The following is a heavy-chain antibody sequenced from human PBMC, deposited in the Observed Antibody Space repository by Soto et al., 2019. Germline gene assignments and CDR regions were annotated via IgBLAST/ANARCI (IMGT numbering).Heavy chain of an antibody. CDR3: ARSSAYTFGSKAYSFDY. Sequence: SETLSLTCPVYGGSFSGYHWIWIRQPPGKGLEWIGGINHSGGTNYNPSLKSRVTISVDTSKNQFSLKLSSVTAADTAVYYCARSSAYTFGSKAYSFDYWGQGTLVTVSS. CDR2: INHSGGT. V-gene: IGHV4-34*01. J-gene: IGHJ4*02. D-gene: IGHD5-18*01. CDR1: GGSFSGYH.